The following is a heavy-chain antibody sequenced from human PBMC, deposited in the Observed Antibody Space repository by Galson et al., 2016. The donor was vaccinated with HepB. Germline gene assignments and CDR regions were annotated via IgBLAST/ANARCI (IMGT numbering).Heavy chain of an antibody. D-gene: IGHD3-22*01. J-gene: IGHJ4*02. V-gene: IGHV3-23*01. Sequence: SLRLSCAASGFTFSNYMMNWVRQAPGKGLEWVSAIGGSGGDTYYADSVKGRFTISRDNSKNTLYLHINSLRAEDTAVYYCARQYDTPGYYYIDFWGQGTLVTVSS. CDR1: GFTFSNYM. CDR3: ARQYDTPGYYYIDF. CDR2: IGGSGGDT.